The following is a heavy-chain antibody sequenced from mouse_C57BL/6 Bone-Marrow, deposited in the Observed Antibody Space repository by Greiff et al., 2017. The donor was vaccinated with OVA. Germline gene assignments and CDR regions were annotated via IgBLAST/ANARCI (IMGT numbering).Heavy chain of an antibody. CDR1: GFTFSSYA. D-gene: IGHD2-3*01. V-gene: IGHV5-4*01. CDR3: ARAGYDGYYNY. Sequence: EVQGVESGGGLVKPGGSLKLSCAASGFTFSSYAMSWVRQTPEKRLEWVATISDGGSYTYYPDNVKGRFTISRDNAKNNLYLQMSHLKSEDTAMYYCARAGYDGYYNYWGQGTTLTVSS. J-gene: IGHJ2*01. CDR2: ISDGGSYT.